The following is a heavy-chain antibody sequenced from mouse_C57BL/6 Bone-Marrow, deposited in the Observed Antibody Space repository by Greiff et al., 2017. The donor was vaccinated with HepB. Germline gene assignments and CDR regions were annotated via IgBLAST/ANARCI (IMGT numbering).Heavy chain of an antibody. J-gene: IGHJ2*01. V-gene: IGHV1-42*01. CDR1: GYSFTGYY. Sequence: VQLKESGPELVKPGASVKISCKASGYSFTGYYMHWVKQSPENSLEWIGEINPDTGRTTYNQKFKDKATLTVDKSSSIVYLQLKSLTSEESPVYYCTRGTTVFDYWGQGTTLTVSS. CDR2: INPDTGRT. D-gene: IGHD1-1*01. CDR3: TRGTTVFDY.